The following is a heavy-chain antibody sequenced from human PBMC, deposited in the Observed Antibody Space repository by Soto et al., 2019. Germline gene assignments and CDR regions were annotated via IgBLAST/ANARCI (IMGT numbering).Heavy chain of an antibody. CDR3: ARQGRWLHS. Sequence: QVQLQESGPGLVKPSETLSLTCTVSGGSINSYYWNWIRQPPGKGLEWIGFISYSGSTNYNPSLKSRVTISVDTSKNQFSLKLRSVTAADTAVYYCARQGRWLHSWGQGTLVTVSS. CDR2: ISYSGST. V-gene: IGHV4-59*08. CDR1: GGSINSYY. J-gene: IGHJ4*02. D-gene: IGHD3-22*01.